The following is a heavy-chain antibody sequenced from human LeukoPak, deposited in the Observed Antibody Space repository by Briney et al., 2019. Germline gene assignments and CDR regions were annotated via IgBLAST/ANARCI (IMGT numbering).Heavy chain of an antibody. J-gene: IGHJ6*03. Sequence: GGSLRLSCAASGITFSSFNMNWVRQAPGKGLEWVSSISTSSSYIYYADSVKGRFTISRDNARNSLYLQMNSLRAEDTAVYYCARDHELYCSGGSCSRMDVWGKGTTVTISS. D-gene: IGHD2-15*01. V-gene: IGHV3-21*01. CDR2: ISTSSSYI. CDR3: ARDHELYCSGGSCSRMDV. CDR1: GITFSSFN.